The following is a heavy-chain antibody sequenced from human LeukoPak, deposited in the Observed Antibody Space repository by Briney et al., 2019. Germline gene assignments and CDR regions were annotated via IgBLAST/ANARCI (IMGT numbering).Heavy chain of an antibody. J-gene: IGHJ4*02. D-gene: IGHD4-17*01. CDR3: ATDYGDYEPIDY. CDR2: ISFDATNK. Sequence: GSPGPSCTASGVTLNYFAIPLVRRPPGRGPDWVAVISFDATNKYYGDSVEGRFSVSRDNSKNTLYLQMNSLRPDDTAMYYCATDYGDYEPIDYWGQGTLVTVSS. CDR1: GVTLNYFA. V-gene: IGHV3-30*04.